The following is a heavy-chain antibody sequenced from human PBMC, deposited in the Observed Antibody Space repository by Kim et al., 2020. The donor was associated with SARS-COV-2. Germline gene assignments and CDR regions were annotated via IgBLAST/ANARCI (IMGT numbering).Heavy chain of an antibody. J-gene: IGHJ4*02. Sequence: GGSLRLSCAASGFTFSSYSMNWVRQAPGKGLEWVSSISSSSSYIYYADSVKGRFTISRDNAKNSLYLQMNSLRAEDTAVYYCARDPSSSYDSSGRGYWGQGTLVTVSS. CDR3: ARDPSSSYDSSGRGY. CDR1: GFTFSSYS. D-gene: IGHD3-22*01. V-gene: IGHV3-21*01. CDR2: ISSSSSYI.